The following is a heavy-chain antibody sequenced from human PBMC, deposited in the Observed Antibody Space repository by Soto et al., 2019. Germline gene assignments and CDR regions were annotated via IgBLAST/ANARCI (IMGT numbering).Heavy chain of an antibody. V-gene: IGHV3-30*04. CDR2: ISGDGGNT. CDR1: GFTFSSYA. J-gene: IGHJ4*02. CDR3: AKGLYVAGITCFDY. Sequence: GGSLRLSCAASGFTFSSYAMHWVPQAPGKGLEWVAVISGDGGNTYYADSVKGRFTISRDNSKNTLYLQMNSLRAEDTAVYYCAKGLYVAGITCFDYWGQGTLVTVSS. D-gene: IGHD6-19*01.